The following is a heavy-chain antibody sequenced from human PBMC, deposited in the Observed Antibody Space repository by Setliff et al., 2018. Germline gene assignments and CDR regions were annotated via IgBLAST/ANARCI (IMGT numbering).Heavy chain of an antibody. CDR1: GYTFTTYS. Sequence: GASVTVSCKASGYTFTTYSRHWVRQAPGQRREWMGWNNGGNSNTKYSQKFQGRVTITRDTSASTAYMELRSLNSEDTAVYYCARDLDYQYYYDSSGRDAFDIWGQGTMVTVSS. V-gene: IGHV1-3*01. CDR3: ARDLDYQYYYDSSGRDAFDI. CDR2: NNGGNSNT. D-gene: IGHD3-22*01. J-gene: IGHJ3*02.